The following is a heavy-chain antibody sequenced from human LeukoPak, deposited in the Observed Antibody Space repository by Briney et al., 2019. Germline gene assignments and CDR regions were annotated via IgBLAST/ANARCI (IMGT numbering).Heavy chain of an antibody. D-gene: IGHD3-16*01. Sequence: GESLKISCKGSGYSFFNYWIVWVRQMPGKGLEWMGIIYPGDSDTRYNPSLQAQVTISADKSISTAYLQWSSLEASDTAIYYCARSRYTSVWGSYYYYSMDVWGKGTTVTVS. J-gene: IGHJ6*03. CDR1: GYSFFNYW. V-gene: IGHV5-51*01. CDR2: IYPGDSDT. CDR3: ARSRYTSVWGSYYYYSMDV.